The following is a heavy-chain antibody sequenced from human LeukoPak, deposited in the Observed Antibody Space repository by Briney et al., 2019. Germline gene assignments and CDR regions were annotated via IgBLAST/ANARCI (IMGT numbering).Heavy chain of an antibody. CDR3: ARDSDDSSGYYYVYPGAFDI. Sequence: SETLSLTCTVSGDSISSYFWSWIRQPPGKGLEWIGYIYYNERSNYNPSLRSRVTISIDTSKNQFSLKLSSVTAADTAVYYCARDSDDSSGYYYVYPGAFDIWGQGTMVTVSS. CDR1: GDSISSYF. J-gene: IGHJ3*02. CDR2: IYYNERS. V-gene: IGHV4-59*01. D-gene: IGHD3-22*01.